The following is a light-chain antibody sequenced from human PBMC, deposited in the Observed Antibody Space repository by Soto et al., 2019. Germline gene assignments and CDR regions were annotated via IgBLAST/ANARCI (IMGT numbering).Light chain of an antibody. CDR3: QQYDNWPPYT. V-gene: IGKV3-15*01. J-gene: IGKJ2*01. CDR1: QSVGSSN. Sequence: ELVLTQSPGTLSLSPGERATLSCRASQSVGSSNLAWYQQKPGQAPRLLIYDASTRATGIPARFSGSGSGTEFTLTISSLQSEDFAVYYCQQYDNWPPYTFGQGTKVDIK. CDR2: DAS.